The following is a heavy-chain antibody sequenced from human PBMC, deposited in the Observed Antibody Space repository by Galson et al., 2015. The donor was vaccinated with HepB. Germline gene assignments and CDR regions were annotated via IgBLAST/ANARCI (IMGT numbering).Heavy chain of an antibody. V-gene: IGHV3-13*04. CDR2: IGTAGDT. D-gene: IGHD1-26*01. CDR1: GFTFSSYD. CDR3: ARGGADYYGMDV. Sequence: SLRLSCAATGFTFSSYDMHWVRQATGKGLEWVSAIGTAGDTYYPGSVKGRFTISRENAKNSLYLQMNSLRAGDTAVYYCARGGADYYGMDVWGQGTTVTVSS. J-gene: IGHJ6*02.